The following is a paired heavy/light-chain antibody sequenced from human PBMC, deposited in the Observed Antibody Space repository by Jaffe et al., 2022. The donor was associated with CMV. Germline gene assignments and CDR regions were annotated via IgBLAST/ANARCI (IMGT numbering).Light chain of an antibody. CDR2: GGS. CDR3: QQFGSSPYT. Sequence: EVVLTQSPGTLSLSPGERATLSCRASQTISSSYLGWYQQKPGQAPRLLIYGGSIRGTDIPDRFSGSGSGSGTDFTLTISRLEPEDFAIYYCQQFGSSPYTFGQGTKLEIK. V-gene: IGKV3-20*01. CDR1: QTISSSY. J-gene: IGKJ2*01.
Heavy chain of an antibody. CDR1: GYTFTSYY. J-gene: IGHJ4*02. D-gene: IGHD6-19*01. Sequence: QVHLVQSGAEVKKPGASVKVSCKASGYTFTSYYMNWVRQAPGQGLEWIGLINPSGGGSAYAHKFQGRVTMTRDTSSSTIYMELSSLRSDDTAIYYCARGLIAVAPLDSWGQGTLVTVSS. CDR2: INPSGGGS. CDR3: ARGLIAVAPLDS. V-gene: IGHV1-46*01.